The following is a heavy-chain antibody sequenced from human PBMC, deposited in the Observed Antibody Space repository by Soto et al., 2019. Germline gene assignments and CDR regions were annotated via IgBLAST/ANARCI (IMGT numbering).Heavy chain of an antibody. V-gene: IGHV3-30-3*01. CDR3: VIELDDYGSPYLFDP. D-gene: IGHD3-10*01. Sequence: GGSLRLSCAASGFTFSSYAMHWVRQAPGKGREWVALISYDGSNKYCADSVKGRFTISRDNSKNTLYLQMNSLRDEDTALYYCVIELDDYGSPYLFDPWGQGTMVTVSS. CDR2: ISYDGSNK. CDR1: GFTFSSYA. J-gene: IGHJ3*01.